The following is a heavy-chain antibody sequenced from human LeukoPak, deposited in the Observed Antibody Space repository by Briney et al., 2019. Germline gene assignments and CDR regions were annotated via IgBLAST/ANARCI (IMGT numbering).Heavy chain of an antibody. Sequence: SQTLSLACTVSGGSISSGSYYWSWIRQHPGKGLEWIGYIYYSGSTYYNPSLKSRVTISVDTSKNQFSLKLSSVTAADTAVYYCARITDWYFDLWGRGTLVTVSS. D-gene: IGHD3-16*01. CDR2: IYYSGST. J-gene: IGHJ2*01. V-gene: IGHV4-31*03. CDR1: GGSISSGSYY. CDR3: ARITDWYFDL.